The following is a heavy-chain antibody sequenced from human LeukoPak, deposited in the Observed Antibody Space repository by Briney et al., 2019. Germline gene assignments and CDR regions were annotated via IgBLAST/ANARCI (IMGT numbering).Heavy chain of an antibody. CDR3: ARDGTTDDAFDI. J-gene: IGHJ3*02. CDR2: IKQDGSEK. Sequence: GGSLRLSCAASGFTFSTYRMSWVRQAPGKGLEWVANIKQDGSEKHYVDSVKGRFTISRDNAKNSLYLQMNSLRAEDTAVYYCARDGTTDDAFDIWGQGTMVTVSS. V-gene: IGHV3-7*01. D-gene: IGHD4-17*01. CDR1: GFTFSTYR.